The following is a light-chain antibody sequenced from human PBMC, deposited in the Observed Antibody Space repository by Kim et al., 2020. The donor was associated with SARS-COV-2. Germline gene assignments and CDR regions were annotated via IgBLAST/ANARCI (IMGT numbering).Light chain of an antibody. CDR2: KAS. J-gene: IGKJ2*01. CDR1: KSNSMW. CDR3: QQYDNY. V-gene: IGKV1-5*03. Sequence: STLSASVGERVSITWRASKSNSMWLAWYQQKPGKAPKLVISKASSLQSGVPSRCSGSGSGTEFTLTLSSLQPDDFGTYYCQQYDNYFGQGTKLEI.